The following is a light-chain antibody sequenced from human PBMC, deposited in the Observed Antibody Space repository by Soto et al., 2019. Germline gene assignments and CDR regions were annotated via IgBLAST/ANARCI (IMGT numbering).Light chain of an antibody. Sequence: DVQVTQSPSFVSASVGDRVTITCRASQGIGTWLAWYQVKPGKAPNLLIYGATNLQSGVPSRFSGSGLGTHFTLTIFTLQPEDFATYYCQQTNSFPITFGQGTRL. CDR3: QQTNSFPIT. CDR1: QGIGTW. J-gene: IGKJ5*01. V-gene: IGKV1D-12*01. CDR2: GAT.